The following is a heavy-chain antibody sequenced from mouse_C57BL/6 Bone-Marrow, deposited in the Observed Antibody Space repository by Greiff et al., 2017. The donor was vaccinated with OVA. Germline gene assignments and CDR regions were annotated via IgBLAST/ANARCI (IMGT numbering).Heavy chain of an antibody. CDR3: ARTLYYYGSSLDY. J-gene: IGHJ2*01. Sequence: EVLLVESGPELVKPGASVKISCKASGYSFTDYNMHWVKQSNGKSLEWIGVINPNYGTTSYNPKFKGKATLTVDQSSSTAYMQLNSLTSEDSAVDYCARTLYYYGSSLDYWGQGTTLTVSS. D-gene: IGHD1-1*01. CDR1: GYSFTDYN. CDR2: INPNYGTT. V-gene: IGHV1-39*01.